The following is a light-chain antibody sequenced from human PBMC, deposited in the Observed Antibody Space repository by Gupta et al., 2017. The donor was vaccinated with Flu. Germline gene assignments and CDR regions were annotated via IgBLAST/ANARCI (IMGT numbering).Light chain of an antibody. V-gene: IGKV1-9*01. J-gene: IGKJ4*01. Sequence: DIQLTQPPSFLSASVGDRVTITCRASQGISSYLGWYQQKPGTAPKLLIYAGATLQSEVPSRFSGSGSGTEFTLTISSLQPEDFATYYCQQVDSYPVTFGGGTKVEIK. CDR2: AGA. CDR1: QGISSY. CDR3: QQVDSYPVT.